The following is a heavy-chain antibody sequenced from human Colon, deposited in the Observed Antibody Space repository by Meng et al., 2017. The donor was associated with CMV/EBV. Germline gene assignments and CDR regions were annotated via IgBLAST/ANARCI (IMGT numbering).Heavy chain of an antibody. J-gene: IGHJ4*02. V-gene: IGHV3-21*06. CDR2: ISKTSSFI. CDR3: AREGGWGFYWAGYFDY. CDR1: GFIFGSYT. D-gene: IGHD3-9*01. Sequence: GESLKISCVGSGFIFGSYTMNWVRHAPGKGLEWVASISKTSSFINYADSVKGRFTISRDNAMNTLHLQMNSLRAEDTAVYYCAREGGWGFYWAGYFDYWGQGTLVTVSS.